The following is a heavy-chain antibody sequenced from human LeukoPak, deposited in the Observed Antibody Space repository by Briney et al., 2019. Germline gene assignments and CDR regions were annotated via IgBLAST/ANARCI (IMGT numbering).Heavy chain of an antibody. D-gene: IGHD3-10*01. J-gene: IGHJ6*02. Sequence: PGGSLRLSCAASGFSLSRYDMHWVRQPTGGGLEWVSTISPAGHTYYPDSVKGRFTISRENAKNSLFLQLNNLRAGDTAVYFCASEESRGVYGMDVWGQGTTVTVSS. CDR1: GFSLSRYD. CDR2: ISPAGHT. CDR3: ASEESRGVYGMDV. V-gene: IGHV3-13*01.